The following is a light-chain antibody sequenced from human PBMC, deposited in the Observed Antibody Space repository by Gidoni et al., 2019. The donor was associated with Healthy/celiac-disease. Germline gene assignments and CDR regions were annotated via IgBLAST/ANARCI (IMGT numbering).Light chain of an antibody. CDR3: QAWDSSSYVV. CDR2: QDT. J-gene: IGLJ2*01. V-gene: IGLV3-1*01. CDR1: KLGDKY. Sequence: SYELTQPPSVSVSPGQTASITCSGDKLGDKYACWYQQKPGQSPVLVIYQDTKRPSGIPERFSGSNSGNTATLSIGGTQAMDEADYYCQAWDSSSYVVFGGGTKLTGL.